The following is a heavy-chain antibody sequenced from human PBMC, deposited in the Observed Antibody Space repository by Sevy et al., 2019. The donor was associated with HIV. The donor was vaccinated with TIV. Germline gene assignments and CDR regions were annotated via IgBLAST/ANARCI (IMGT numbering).Heavy chain of an antibody. V-gene: IGHV3-23*01. Sequence: GGSLRLSCAASGFIFSNYPMSWVRHSPGKGLEWVSDISAGGTTTYYADSVEGRFTISRDNSKNTVSLQMNSLGAEDTAIYYCAKRYCSTITCYEYDFWNPYYFYGLDVWGQGISVTVSS. CDR3: AKRYCSTITCYEYDFWNPYYFYGLDV. CDR1: GFIFSNYP. J-gene: IGHJ6*02. CDR2: ISAGGTTT. D-gene: IGHD2-2*01.